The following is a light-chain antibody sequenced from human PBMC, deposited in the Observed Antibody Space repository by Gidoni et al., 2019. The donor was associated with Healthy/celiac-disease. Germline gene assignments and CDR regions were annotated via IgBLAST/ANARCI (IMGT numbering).Light chain of an antibody. CDR3: QQYNSYSGT. V-gene: IGKV1-5*01. CDR2: DAS. Sequence: DIQLTQSPSTLSASVGDRVTITCRASQSISSLLAWYQQKPGKAPKLLIYDASSLESGVPSRFSGSGSGTEFTLTISRLQPDDFATYYCQQYNSYSGTFGQGTKLEIK. CDR1: QSISSL. J-gene: IGKJ2*01.